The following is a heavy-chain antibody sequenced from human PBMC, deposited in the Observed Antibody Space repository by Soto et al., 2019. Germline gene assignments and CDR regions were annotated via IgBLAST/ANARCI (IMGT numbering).Heavy chain of an antibody. Sequence: GESLKISCAASGFTFSSYSMNWVRQAPGKGLEWVSYISSSSSTIYYADSVKGRFTISRDNAKNSLYLQMNSLRAEDTAVYYCARLLWFGELLGMDVWGKGTTVTVSS. CDR1: GFTFSSYS. V-gene: IGHV3-48*01. CDR2: ISSSSSTI. J-gene: IGHJ6*04. CDR3: ARLLWFGELLGMDV. D-gene: IGHD3-10*01.